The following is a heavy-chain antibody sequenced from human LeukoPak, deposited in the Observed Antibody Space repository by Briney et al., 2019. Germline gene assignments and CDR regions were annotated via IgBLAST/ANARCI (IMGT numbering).Heavy chain of an antibody. CDR2: IDPSDSYT. D-gene: IGHD3-10*01. J-gene: IGHJ5*02. CDR1: GYRFTSYW. V-gene: IGHV5-10-1*01. CDR3: ARHVYYGSGISFDP. Sequence: GESLEISFQGSGYRFTSYWISRVRPMPGKGPGWKGRIDPSDSYTNYSPSFQGHVTISADKSIDTAYLQWSSLKASDTAMYYCARHVYYGSGISFDPWGQGTLVTVSS.